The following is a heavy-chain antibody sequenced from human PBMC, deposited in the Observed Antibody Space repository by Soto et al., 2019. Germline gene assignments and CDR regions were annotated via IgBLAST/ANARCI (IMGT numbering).Heavy chain of an antibody. J-gene: IGHJ4*02. CDR3: ARGQYDFWSGHLD. Sequence: SETLSLTCAVYGGSFSGYYWIWIRQPPGKGLEWIGEINHSGSASYKSSLKSRVTISVDTSKNQFSLKLSSVTAADTAVYYCARGQYDFWSGHLDWGQGTLVTVSS. D-gene: IGHD3-3*01. CDR1: GGSFSGYY. V-gene: IGHV4-34*01. CDR2: INHSGSA.